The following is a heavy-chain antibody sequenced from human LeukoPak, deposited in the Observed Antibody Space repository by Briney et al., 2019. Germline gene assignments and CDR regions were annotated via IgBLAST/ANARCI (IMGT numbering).Heavy chain of an antibody. Sequence: ASVRVSCKASGYPFSAHFLNWVRQAPGQGLEWMGNIDTTTGNPRYAQDFTGRFVFSLDTSVSTAYLQITSLKADDTAAYYCVRGTPTPGMDYWGQGTLVTVSS. V-gene: IGHV7-4-1*02. D-gene: IGHD3-10*01. CDR3: VRGTPTPGMDY. CDR2: IDTTTGNP. CDR1: GYPFSAHF. J-gene: IGHJ4*02.